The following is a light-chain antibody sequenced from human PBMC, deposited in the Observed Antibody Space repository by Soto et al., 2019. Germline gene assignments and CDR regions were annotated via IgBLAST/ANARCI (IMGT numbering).Light chain of an antibody. CDR1: QSLFYSPNNKNY. CDR3: QQYYSTLALT. J-gene: IGKJ4*01. CDR2: WAS. Sequence: DIVMTQSPDSLAVSLGERATINCKSSQSLFYSPNNKNYLAWYQQKPGQPPKLLIYWASTRDSGVPDRFSGSGSGTDFTLTISSLQVEDVAVYYCQQYYSTLALTFGGGTKVEIK. V-gene: IGKV4-1*01.